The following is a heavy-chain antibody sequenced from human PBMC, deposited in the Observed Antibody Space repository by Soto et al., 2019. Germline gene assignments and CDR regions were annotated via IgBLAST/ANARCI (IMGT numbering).Heavy chain of an antibody. Sequence: PSETLSLTCTVSGGSISSYYWSWIRQPPGKGLEWIGYIYYNGSTNYNPSLKSRVTISVDTSKNQFSLKLSSVTAADTAVYYCARTYYDFWSGYWRWFDPWGQGTLVNRLL. CDR2: IYYNGST. J-gene: IGHJ5*02. D-gene: IGHD3-3*01. CDR1: GGSISSYY. V-gene: IGHV4-59*01. CDR3: ARTYYDFWSGYWRWFDP.